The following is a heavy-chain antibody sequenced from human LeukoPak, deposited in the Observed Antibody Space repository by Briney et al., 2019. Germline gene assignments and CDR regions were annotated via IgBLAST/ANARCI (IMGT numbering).Heavy chain of an antibody. V-gene: IGHV3-30*02. CDR3: ARTHPIYGDYFDY. D-gene: IGHD4-17*01. J-gene: IGHJ4*02. CDR2: IRYDGSNK. CDR1: GFTFSSYG. Sequence: GGSLRLSCAASGFTFSSYGMHWVRQAPGKGLEWVAFIRYDGSNKYYADSVKGRFTISRDNSKNTLYLQMNSLRAEDTAVYYCARTHPIYGDYFDYWGQGTLVTVSS.